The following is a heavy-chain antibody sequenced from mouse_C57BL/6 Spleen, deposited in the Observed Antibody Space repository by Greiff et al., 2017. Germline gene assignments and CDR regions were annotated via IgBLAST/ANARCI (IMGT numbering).Heavy chain of an antibody. J-gene: IGHJ3*01. Sequence: EVKLEESGGDLVKPGGSLKLSCAASGFTFSSYGMSWVRQTPDKRLEWVATISSGGSYTYYPDSVKGRFTISRDNAKNTLDLQMSSLKSEDTAMYYCARQERGYGSRFAYWGQGTLVTVSA. CDR2: ISSGGSYT. CDR3: ARQERGYGSRFAY. D-gene: IGHD1-1*01. CDR1: GFTFSSYG. V-gene: IGHV5-6*02.